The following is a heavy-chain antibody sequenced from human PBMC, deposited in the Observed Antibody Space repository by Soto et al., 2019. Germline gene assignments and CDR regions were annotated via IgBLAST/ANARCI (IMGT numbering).Heavy chain of an antibody. CDR2: TYYRSRWYH. CDR3: ASYRYDY. Sequence: SQTLSLTCAISGDSISSNSAAWNWIRQSPSRGFEWLGRTYYRSRWYHDYAVSVKSRIIINPDTSKNQISLQLNSVTPDDTAVYYCASYRYDYWGQGTVVTVSS. V-gene: IGHV6-1*01. J-gene: IGHJ4*02. D-gene: IGHD4-4*01. CDR1: GDSISSNSAA.